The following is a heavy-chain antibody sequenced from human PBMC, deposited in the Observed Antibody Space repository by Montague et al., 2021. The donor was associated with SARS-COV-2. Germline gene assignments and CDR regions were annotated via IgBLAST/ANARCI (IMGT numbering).Heavy chain of an antibody. D-gene: IGHD3-22*01. CDR3: AHDRVTMIVVAKADAFDI. Sequence: PALVKPTQTLTLTCTFSGFSLSTSGVGVGWIRQPPGKALEWPALIYWDDDKRYSPSLKGRLTITKDTSKNQVVLTMTNMDPVDTATYYCAHDRVTMIVVAKADAFDIWGQGTMVTVSS. CDR1: GFSLSTSGVG. CDR2: IYWDDDK. V-gene: IGHV2-5*02. J-gene: IGHJ3*02.